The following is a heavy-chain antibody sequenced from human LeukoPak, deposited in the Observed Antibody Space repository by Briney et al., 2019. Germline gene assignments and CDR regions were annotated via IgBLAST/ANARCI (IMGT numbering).Heavy chain of an antibody. CDR1: GGSISTSNYY. CDR2: IFYSGST. V-gene: IGHV4-39*07. J-gene: IGHJ3*02. D-gene: IGHD3-10*02. Sequence: SETLSLTCTVSGGSISTSNYYWGWIRQPPGKGLEWIGNIFYSGSTYYSPSVKSRVTISLDTSRNQFSLKLTSVTAADTAVYYCARDTMYNTRWSYAFDIWGQGTMVTVSS. CDR3: ARDTMYNTRWSYAFDI.